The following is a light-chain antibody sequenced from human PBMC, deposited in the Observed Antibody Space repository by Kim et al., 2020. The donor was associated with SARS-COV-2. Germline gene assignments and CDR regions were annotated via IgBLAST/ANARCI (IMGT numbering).Light chain of an antibody. CDR2: RER. CDR3: HVWDSNTAV. CDR1: RIGSQI. V-gene: IGLV3-9*01. J-gene: IGLJ3*02. Sequence: SVSLGQTARITRGGSRIGSQIVHWHQQKPGRAPVLVIYRERNRPSGIPERFSGSNSGNTATLTISRAQAGDEADYYCHVWDSNTAVFGGGTQLTVL.